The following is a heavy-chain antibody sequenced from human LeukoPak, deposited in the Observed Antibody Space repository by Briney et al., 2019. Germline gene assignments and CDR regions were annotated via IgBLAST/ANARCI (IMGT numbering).Heavy chain of an antibody. D-gene: IGHD3-22*01. J-gene: IGHJ4*02. CDR3: ARVKGPLYYYDSSGYYPNDY. CDR1: GFTFDDYG. Sequence: GGSLRLSCAASGFTFDDYGMSWVRQAPGKGLEWVSGINWNGGSTGYADSVKGRFTISRDNVKSSLYLQMNSLRAEDTAVYYCARVKGPLYYYDSSGYYPNDYWGQGTLVTVSS. V-gene: IGHV3-20*04. CDR2: INWNGGST.